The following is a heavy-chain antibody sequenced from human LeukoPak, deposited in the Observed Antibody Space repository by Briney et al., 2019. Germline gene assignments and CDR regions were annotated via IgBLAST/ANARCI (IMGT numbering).Heavy chain of an antibody. J-gene: IGHJ4*02. D-gene: IGHD6-13*01. CDR1: GFTFSSYA. CDR3: AKSFGPVIAAAGTGAD. CDR2: ISGSGTNT. Sequence: GGSLRLSCAAAGFTFSSYAMNRVRQAPGKGLEWVSIISGSGTNTYYADSVKGRFTISRDNSKNTLYLQLNSLRAEDTAVYYCAKSFGPVIAAAGTGADWGQGTLVTVSS. V-gene: IGHV3-23*01.